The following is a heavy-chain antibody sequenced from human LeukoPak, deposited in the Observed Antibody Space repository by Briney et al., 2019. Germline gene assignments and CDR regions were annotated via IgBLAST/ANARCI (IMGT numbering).Heavy chain of an antibody. J-gene: IGHJ3*02. CDR1: GYSISSGYY. CDR3: ARAYGTSSPMGAFDI. CDR2: IYHSGST. V-gene: IGHV4-38-2*01. D-gene: IGHD2-2*01. Sequence: PSETLSLTCAVSGYSISSGYYWGWIRQPPGKGLEWIGSIYHSGSTYYNPSLKSRVTISVDTSKNQFSLKLSSVTAADTALYHCARAYGTSSPMGAFDIWGQGTMVTVSS.